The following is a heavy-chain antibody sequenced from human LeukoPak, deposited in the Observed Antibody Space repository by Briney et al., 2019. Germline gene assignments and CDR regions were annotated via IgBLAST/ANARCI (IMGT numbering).Heavy chain of an antibody. J-gene: IGHJ4*02. V-gene: IGHV3-23*01. CDR2: ISTGGGNT. D-gene: IGHD3-16*01. CDR1: GFTFSSYT. Sequence: GGSLRLSCTASGFTFSSYTMSWVRQAPGKGLKWVSTISTGGGNTYYADSVQGRFTVSRDDSKNTLYLQMNSLRAEDTAVYYCVRDYVGYWGQGTLVTVSS. CDR3: VRDYVGY.